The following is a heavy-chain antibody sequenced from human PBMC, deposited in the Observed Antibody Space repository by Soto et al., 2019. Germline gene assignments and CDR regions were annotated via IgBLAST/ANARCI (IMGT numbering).Heavy chain of an antibody. CDR1: GYTFTSYD. CDR3: ARGLSSEWFDP. D-gene: IGHD2-15*01. J-gene: IGHJ5*02. CDR2: LNPNTGNT. Sequence: QVQLVQSGAEMKKPGASVKVSCKASGYTFTSYDINWVRQATGHGLEWMGWLNPNTGNTGYAPKFQGRVTMTRNTSIFTLYMELSSLRSEEKGVYSCARGLSSEWFDPWCHGTLVTVSS. V-gene: IGHV1-8*01.